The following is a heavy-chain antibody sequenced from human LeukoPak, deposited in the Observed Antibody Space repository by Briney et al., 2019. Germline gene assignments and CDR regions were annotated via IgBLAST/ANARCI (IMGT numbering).Heavy chain of an antibody. CDR2: ISGSGGST. V-gene: IGHV3-23*01. J-gene: IGHJ5*02. CDR1: GFTFTSYA. CDR3: AKGSDEFDP. Sequence: GGSLRLSCAASGFTFTSYAMSWVRQAPGKGLEWVSTISGSGGSTYYADSVRGHFTISRDNSKNTLYLQMNNLRAEDTAVYYCAKGSDEFDPWGHGTLVTVSS.